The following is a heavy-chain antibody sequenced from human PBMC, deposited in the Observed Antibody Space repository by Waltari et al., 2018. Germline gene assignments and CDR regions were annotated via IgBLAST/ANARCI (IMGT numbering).Heavy chain of an antibody. CDR2: VHHSGKT. Sequence: QVQLQESGQGLVQPSGTLSLTCAVSGDSVSGTYWWSWVRQSPEKGLEWIGQVHHSGKTHYNPSIQSRVTISVDSPKNHFSLTLKSVTAADTAVYYCAGDRAIGLFFDYWGRGTLVTVSS. CDR1: GDSVSGTYW. J-gene: IGHJ4*02. CDR3: AGDRAIGLFFDY. D-gene: IGHD2-2*01. V-gene: IGHV4-4*02.